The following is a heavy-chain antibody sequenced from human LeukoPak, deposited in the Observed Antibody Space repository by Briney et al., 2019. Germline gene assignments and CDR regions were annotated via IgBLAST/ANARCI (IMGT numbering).Heavy chain of an antibody. CDR1: GFTFSNYW. J-gene: IGHJ4*02. D-gene: IGHD3-10*01. CDR2: IKHDGSED. CDR3: VRERFHGSGAPKFDF. Sequence: GGSLRLSCAASGFTFSNYWMTWVRQAPGKGLEWVANIKHDGSEDYYLDSVKGRFTISRDNAKSSMWLQMNSLRVEDTAVYYCVRERFHGSGAPKFDFWGRGTLLTVSS. V-gene: IGHV3-7*01.